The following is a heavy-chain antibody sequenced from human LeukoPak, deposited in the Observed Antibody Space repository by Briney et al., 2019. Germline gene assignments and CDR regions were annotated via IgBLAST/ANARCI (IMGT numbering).Heavy chain of an antibody. J-gene: IGHJ4*02. Sequence: GGSLRLSCAASGFTFSSYGMHWVRQAPGKGLEWVAVIFYDGSNKYYADSVKGRLTISRDNSKNTLYLQMNSLRAEDTAVYYCAREGDTYGYGHGQSDYWGQGTLVTVSS. CDR2: IFYDGSNK. CDR1: GFTFSSYG. D-gene: IGHD5-18*01. V-gene: IGHV3-30*03. CDR3: AREGDTYGYGHGQSDY.